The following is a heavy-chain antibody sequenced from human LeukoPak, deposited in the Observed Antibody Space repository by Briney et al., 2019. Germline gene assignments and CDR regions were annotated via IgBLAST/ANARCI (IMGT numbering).Heavy chain of an antibody. CDR3: ARGPSGWYYFED. CDR1: GFSFGTYG. Sequence: RSGGSLRLSCAASGFSFGTYGMSWVRQVPGKGVEWDSGINWNGDSRVYAECVKGRFNSSREKDKNYVDLQMTSLRAEDTALYYCARGPSGWYYFEDWGQGTLVTVSS. D-gene: IGHD6-19*01. CDR2: INWNGDSR. V-gene: IGHV3-20*04. J-gene: IGHJ4*02.